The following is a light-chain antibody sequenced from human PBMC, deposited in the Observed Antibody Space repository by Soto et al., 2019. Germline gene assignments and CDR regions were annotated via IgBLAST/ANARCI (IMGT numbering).Light chain of an antibody. Sequence: QSALTQPRSVSGSPGQSVTISCTGPTIDVDSSNYVSWYQQHPGKAPKPMIYDVSERPSGVPDRFSGSKSGSTASLTISGLQAEDEADYYCCSYATTFYVFGSGTKVTVL. CDR1: TIDVDSSNY. J-gene: IGLJ1*01. CDR3: CSYATTFYV. V-gene: IGLV2-11*01. CDR2: DVS.